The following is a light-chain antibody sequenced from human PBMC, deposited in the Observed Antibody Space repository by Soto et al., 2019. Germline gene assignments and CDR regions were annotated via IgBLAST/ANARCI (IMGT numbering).Light chain of an antibody. V-gene: IGKV3-15*01. CDR1: QSISDT. CDR2: GAS. Sequence: IVMPQSPATLSVSPGGRATLSCRASQSISDTLAWYQQKPGQAPRLLIHGASTRATGFPARFSGSGSGTDFTLTISSLQSEDSAVYYCQQYDNWPWTFGQGTKVDI. CDR3: QQYDNWPWT. J-gene: IGKJ1*01.